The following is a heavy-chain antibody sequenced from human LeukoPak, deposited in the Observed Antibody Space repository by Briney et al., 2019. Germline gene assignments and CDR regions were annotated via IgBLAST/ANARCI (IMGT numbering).Heavy chain of an antibody. Sequence: GGSLRLSCAASGFTVSSNYMSWVRQAPGKGLEWVSVIYSGGSTYYADSVKGRFTISRDNSKNTLYLQMNSLRAEDTAVYYCARCDLWIPAGTSHYYGMDVWGQGTTVTVSS. CDR1: GFTVSSNY. CDR2: IYSGGST. J-gene: IGHJ6*02. CDR3: ARCDLWIPAGTSHYYGMDV. D-gene: IGHD6-13*01. V-gene: IGHV3-53*01.